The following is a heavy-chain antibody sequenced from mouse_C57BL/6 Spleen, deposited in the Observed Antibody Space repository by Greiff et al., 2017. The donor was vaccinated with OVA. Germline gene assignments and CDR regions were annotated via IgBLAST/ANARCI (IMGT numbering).Heavy chain of an antibody. CDR2: INPNNGGT. CDR1: GYTFTDYN. V-gene: IGHV1-22*01. Sequence: EVQLQQSGPELVKPGASVKMSCKASGYTFTDYNMHWVKQSHGKSLEWIGYINPNNGGTSYNQKFKGKATLTVNKSSSTAYMELRSLTSEDSAVYYCASYYGNLAWFAYWGQGTLVTVSA. CDR3: ASYYGNLAWFAY. J-gene: IGHJ3*01. D-gene: IGHD2-1*01.